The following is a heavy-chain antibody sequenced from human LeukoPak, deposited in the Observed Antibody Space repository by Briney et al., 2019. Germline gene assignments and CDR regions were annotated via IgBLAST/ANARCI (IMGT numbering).Heavy chain of an antibody. Sequence: SETLSLTCTVSGYSISSGYYWGWIRQPPGKGLEWIGSIYHSGSTYYNPSLKSRVTISVDTSKYQFSLKLSSVTAADTAVYYCARVGSRYYDSSGYHPFDYWGQGTLVTVSS. D-gene: IGHD3-22*01. CDR2: IYHSGST. J-gene: IGHJ4*02. V-gene: IGHV4-38-2*02. CDR3: ARVGSRYYDSSGYHPFDY. CDR1: GYSISSGYY.